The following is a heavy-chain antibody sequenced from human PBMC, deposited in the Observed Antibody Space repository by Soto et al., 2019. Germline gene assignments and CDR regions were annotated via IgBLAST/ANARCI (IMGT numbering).Heavy chain of an antibody. J-gene: IGHJ4*02. D-gene: IGHD6-13*01. Sequence: PGGSLRLSCSASGFTFSSYGIHWVRQAPGKGLEWVAVISYDGSNKYYADSVKGRFTISRDNSKNTLYLQMNSLRAEDTAVYYCDKDFQPLVLGNSGQGTLVTVSS. V-gene: IGHV3-30*18. CDR1: GFTFSSYG. CDR3: DKDFQPLVLGN. CDR2: ISYDGSNK.